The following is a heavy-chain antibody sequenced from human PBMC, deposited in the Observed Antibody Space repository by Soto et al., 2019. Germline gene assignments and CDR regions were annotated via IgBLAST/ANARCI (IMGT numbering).Heavy chain of an antibody. CDR1: GFTFSDST. D-gene: IGHD3-3*01. CDR3: TRQWLLWGPFDY. J-gene: IGHJ4*02. Sequence: EVQLVESGGGLVQPGGSLKLSCAASGFTFSDSTIHWVRQASGKGLEWVGRIRAKANTYATSYAASVKGRFTISRDDSKHTAYLQMNSLNTEDTAVYYCTRQWLLWGPFDYWGQGSLVTVSS. CDR2: IRAKANTYAT. V-gene: IGHV3-73*01.